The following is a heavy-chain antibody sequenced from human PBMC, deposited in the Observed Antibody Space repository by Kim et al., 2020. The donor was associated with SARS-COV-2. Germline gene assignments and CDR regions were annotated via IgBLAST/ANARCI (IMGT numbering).Heavy chain of an antibody. D-gene: IGHD1-26*01. CDR3: ASDPSYRGRYFDY. CDR2: INHSGST. Sequence: SETLSLTCAVYGGSFSGYYWSWIRQPPGKGLEWIGEINHSGSTNYNPSLKSRVTISVDTSKNQFSLKLSSVTAADTAVYYCASDPSYRGRYFDYWGQGTLVTVSS. CDR1: GGSFSGYY. V-gene: IGHV4-34*01. J-gene: IGHJ4*02.